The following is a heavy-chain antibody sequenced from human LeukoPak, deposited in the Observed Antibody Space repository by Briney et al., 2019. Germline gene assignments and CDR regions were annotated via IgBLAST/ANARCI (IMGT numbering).Heavy chain of an antibody. Sequence: PSETLSLTCTVSGGSISSSRYYWGWIRQPPGKGLEWIGSIYYSGSTYYNPSLKSRVTISVDTSKNQFSLKLSSVTAADTAVYYCARVLIAVAGTDWFDPWGQGTLVTVSS. D-gene: IGHD6-19*01. CDR3: ARVLIAVAGTDWFDP. CDR1: GGSISSSRYY. CDR2: IYYSGST. V-gene: IGHV4-39*01. J-gene: IGHJ5*02.